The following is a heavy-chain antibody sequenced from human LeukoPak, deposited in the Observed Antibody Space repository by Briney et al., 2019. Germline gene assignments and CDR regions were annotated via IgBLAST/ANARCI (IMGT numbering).Heavy chain of an antibody. Sequence: GGSLTLSCAVSGFTFSSFGKQWVRPAPGKGREWVVVISYDGSNKYHTVSVKGRFTIYRDNSKNTLYLQMNSLKAEDTAVYYCAKEHPFSMVQGGMLGDWGQGTLVIVSS. CDR1: GFTFSSFG. CDR2: ISYDGSNK. D-gene: IGHD3-10*01. V-gene: IGHV3-30*18. J-gene: IGHJ4*02. CDR3: AKEHPFSMVQGGMLGD.